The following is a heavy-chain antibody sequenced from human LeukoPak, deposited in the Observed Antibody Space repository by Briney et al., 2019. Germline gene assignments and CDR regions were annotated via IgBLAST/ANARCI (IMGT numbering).Heavy chain of an antibody. D-gene: IGHD5-18*01. V-gene: IGHV1-2*02. CDR1: GYTFTGYY. J-gene: IGHJ4*02. CDR2: INPNSGGT. CDR3: AREEDTAMVPFDY. Sequence: ASVKVSCKASGYTFTGYYMHWVRQAPGQGLEWMGWINPNSGGTNYAQKFQGRVTMTRDTSISTAYTELSRLRSDDTAVYYCAREEDTAMVPFDYWGQGTLVTVSS.